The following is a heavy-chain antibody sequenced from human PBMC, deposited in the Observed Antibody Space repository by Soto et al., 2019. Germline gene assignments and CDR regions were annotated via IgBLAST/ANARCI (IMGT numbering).Heavy chain of an antibody. CDR3: ATSTIFGGVTPKPYNSIGMEV. D-gene: IGHD3-3*01. CDR1: GYSFTSYW. CDR2: IYPGDSDT. Sequence: PGESLKISCKGSGYSFTSYWIGWVRQMPGKGLEWMGIIYPGDSDTRYSPSFQSQVTISADKSISTAYLQWSSLKASDTAMYYCATSTIFGGVTPKPYNSIGMEVWGQGTTVTVAS. V-gene: IGHV5-51*01. J-gene: IGHJ6*02.